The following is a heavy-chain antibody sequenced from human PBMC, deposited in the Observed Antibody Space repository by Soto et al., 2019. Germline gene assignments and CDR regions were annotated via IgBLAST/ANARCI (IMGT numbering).Heavy chain of an antibody. Sequence: GGSLRLSCTASGFTFGDYAMSWFRQAPGKGLEWVGFIRSKAYGGTTEYAASVKGRFTISRDDSKSIAYLQMNSLKTEDTAVYYCTRVGPKGAELRDGYNYLAYYFDYWGQGTLVTVSS. CDR3: TRVGPKGAELRDGYNYLAYYFDY. CDR1: GFTFGDYA. J-gene: IGHJ4*02. D-gene: IGHD5-12*01. V-gene: IGHV3-49*03. CDR2: IRSKAYGGTT.